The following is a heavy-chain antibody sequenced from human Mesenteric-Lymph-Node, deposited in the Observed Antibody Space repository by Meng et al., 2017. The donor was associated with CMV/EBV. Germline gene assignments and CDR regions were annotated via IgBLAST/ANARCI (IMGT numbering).Heavy chain of an antibody. CDR1: GDTFTNSF. Sequence: ASVKVSCKTSGDTFTNSFFHWVRQAPGQGLEWITRIHPSDDSTTYAQKFQGGVTMTRDTSTTTVYLDLTSLTSEDTAVYYCARDTPGEDKWDWGQGTLVTVSS. D-gene: IGHD2-15*01. V-gene: IGHV1-46*01. CDR3: ARDTPGEDKWD. J-gene: IGHJ4*02. CDR2: IHPSDDST.